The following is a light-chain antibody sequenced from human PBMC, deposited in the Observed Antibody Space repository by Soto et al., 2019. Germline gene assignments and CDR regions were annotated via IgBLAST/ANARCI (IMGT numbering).Light chain of an antibody. CDR3: QQFGSSPEYT. J-gene: IGKJ2*01. V-gene: IGKV3-20*01. CDR1: QSVSSSQ. CDR2: GAS. Sequence: EIVLTQSPGTLYLSPGERATLSCRASQSVSSSQLAWYQQKPGQAPRLLIYGASTTATGIPDRFSGGGSGTDFTLTISRLEPEDFAVYYCQQFGSSPEYTFGQGTKLEV.